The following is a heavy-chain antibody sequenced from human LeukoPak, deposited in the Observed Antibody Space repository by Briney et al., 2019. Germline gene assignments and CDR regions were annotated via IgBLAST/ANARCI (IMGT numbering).Heavy chain of an antibody. J-gene: IGHJ4*02. D-gene: IGHD6-13*01. CDR2: INHSGST. CDR1: GGSFSGYY. CDR3: ASIIAAAEAY. Sequence: SETLSLTCAVYGGSFSGYYWSWIRQPPGKGLEWIGEINHSGSTNYNPSLKSRVTISVDTSKNQFSLKLSSGTAADTAVYYGASIIAAAEAYWGQGTLVTVSS. V-gene: IGHV4-34*01.